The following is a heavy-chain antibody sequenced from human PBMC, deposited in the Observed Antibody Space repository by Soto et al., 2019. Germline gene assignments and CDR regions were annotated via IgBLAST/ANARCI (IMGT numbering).Heavy chain of an antibody. CDR1: GYSFTSYW. CDR2: IYPGDSDT. CDR3: ARDSEFRYFEWLCGAQNGIDV. D-gene: IGHD3-9*01. V-gene: IGHV5-51*01. J-gene: IGHJ3*01. Sequence: GESLKISCKGSGYSFTSYWIGWVRQMPGKGLEWMGIIYPGDSDTRYSPSFQGQVTISADKSISTAYLQWSSLKASDTAMYYCARDSEFRYFEWLCGAQNGIDVWGQGTMVTVSS.